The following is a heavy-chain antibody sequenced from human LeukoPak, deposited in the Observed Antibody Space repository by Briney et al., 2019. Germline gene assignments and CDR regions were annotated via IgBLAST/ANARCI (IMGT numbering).Heavy chain of an antibody. CDR1: GFTFRSYW. V-gene: IGHV3-7*01. CDR3: AKGYIIVGRRWYLDL. D-gene: IGHD2-2*01. J-gene: IGHJ2*01. Sequence: GGSLRLSCAASGFTFRSYWMSWVRQAPGKGLEWVANIKRDGSEKNYVDSVKGRFTISRDNANNSLYLQMNSLRAEDAAVYYCAKGYIIVGRRWYLDLWGRGTLVGVSS. CDR2: IKRDGSEK.